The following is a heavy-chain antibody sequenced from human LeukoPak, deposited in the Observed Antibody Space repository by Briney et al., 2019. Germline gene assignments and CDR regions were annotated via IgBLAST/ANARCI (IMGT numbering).Heavy chain of an antibody. Sequence: SAPLSLPSTVSGGSISSYYWSWIRRPPGKGLEWMGSIYYSGSTNYNPSLNSRVTISVDTSKTRFSLKLTSVTAADTAVYYCARPLTAAGLGYAFDIWGQGTLVTVSS. CDR3: ARPLTAAGLGYAFDI. J-gene: IGHJ3*02. D-gene: IGHD6-13*01. CDR1: GGSISSYY. V-gene: IGHV4-59*08. CDR2: IYYSGST.